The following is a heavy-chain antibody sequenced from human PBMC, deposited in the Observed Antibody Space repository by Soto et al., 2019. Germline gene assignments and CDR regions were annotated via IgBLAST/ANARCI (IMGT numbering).Heavy chain of an antibody. CDR3: ARGGWKLFDY. D-gene: IGHD6-19*01. CDR1: GGSMSSCD. CDR2: IYYSGST. J-gene: IGHJ4*02. V-gene: IGHV4-59*01. Sequence: SETRSLSCTGSGGSMSSCDWSWSRQPPGKGLEWIGYIYYSGSTNYNPSLKSRVTISVDTSKNQFSLKLSSVTAADTAVYYCARGGWKLFDYWGQGTLVTVS.